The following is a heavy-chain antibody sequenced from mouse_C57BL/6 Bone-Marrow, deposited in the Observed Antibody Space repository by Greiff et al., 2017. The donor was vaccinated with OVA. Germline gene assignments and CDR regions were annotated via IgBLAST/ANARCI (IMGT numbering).Heavy chain of an antibody. D-gene: IGHD3-2*02. CDR3: ARKGQLRLRDY. CDR2: IHPNSGST. V-gene: IGHV1-64*01. CDR1: GYTFTSYW. Sequence: QVQLQQPGAELVKPGASVKLSCKASGYTFTSYWMHWVKQRPGQGLEWIGMIHPNSGSTNYNEKFKSKATLTVDKSSSTAYMQLSSLTSEDSAVYYCARKGQLRLRDYWGQGTTLTVSA. J-gene: IGHJ2*01.